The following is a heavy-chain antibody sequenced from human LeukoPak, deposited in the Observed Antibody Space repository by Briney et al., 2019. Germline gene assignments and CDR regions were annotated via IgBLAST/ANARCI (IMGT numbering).Heavy chain of an antibody. D-gene: IGHD2-21*02. J-gene: IGHJ3*02. CDR1: GFSLSTSGVG. CDR2: IYWDDDK. V-gene: IGHV2-5*02. Sequence: SGPTLVNPTQTLTLTCTFSGFSLSTSGVGVGWIRQPPGKALEWLALIYWDDDKRYSPSLKSRLTITKDTSKNQVVLTMTNMDPVDTATYYCAHSRLVVTAIDANDAFDIWGQGTMVTVSS. CDR3: AHSRLVVTAIDANDAFDI.